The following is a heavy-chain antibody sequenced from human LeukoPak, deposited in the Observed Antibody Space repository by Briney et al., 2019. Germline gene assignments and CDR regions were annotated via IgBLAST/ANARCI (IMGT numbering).Heavy chain of an antibody. CDR1: GFTFDDYA. J-gene: IGHJ5*02. Sequence: GRSLRLPCAASGFTFDDYAMHWVRQAPGKGLEWVSGISWNSGSIGYADSVKGRFTISRDNAKNSLYLQMNSLRAEDTALYYCAKAGSKANDWFDPWGQGTLVTVSS. V-gene: IGHV3-9*01. CDR3: AKAGSKANDWFDP. D-gene: IGHD3-10*01. CDR2: ISWNSGSI.